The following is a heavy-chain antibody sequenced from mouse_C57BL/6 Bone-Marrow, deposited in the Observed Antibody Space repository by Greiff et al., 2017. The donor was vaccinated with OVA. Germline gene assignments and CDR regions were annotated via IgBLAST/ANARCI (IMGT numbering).Heavy chain of an antibody. D-gene: IGHD1-1*01. CDR1: GYAFSSYW. CDR3: ARRRAYGSSSWYFDV. V-gene: IGHV1-80*01. J-gene: IGHJ1*03. CDR2: IYPGDGDT. Sequence: QVQLQQSGAELVKPGASVKISCKASGYAFSSYWMNWVKQRPGKGLEWIGQIYPGDGDTNYNGKFKGKATLTADKSSSTAYMQLSSLTSEDSAVYFCARRRAYGSSSWYFDVWGTGTTVTVSS.